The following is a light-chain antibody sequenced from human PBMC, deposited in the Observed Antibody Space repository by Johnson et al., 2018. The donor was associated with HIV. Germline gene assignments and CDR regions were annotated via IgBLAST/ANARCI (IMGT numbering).Light chain of an antibody. J-gene: IGLJ1*01. Sequence: QPVLTQPPSVSAASGQRVDISCSGGSSNIENNYVSWYQQLPHTAPKLLISDNDKRPSGIPDRFSGSKSCTSATLGITGLQTGDEADYYCGTWDTSLSARYVFVTETKVTVL. V-gene: IGLV1-51*01. CDR1: SSNIENNY. CDR3: GTWDTSLSARYV. CDR2: DND.